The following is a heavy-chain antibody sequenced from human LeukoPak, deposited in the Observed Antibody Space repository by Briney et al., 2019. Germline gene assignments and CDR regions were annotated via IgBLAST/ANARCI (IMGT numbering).Heavy chain of an antibody. Sequence: KSSQTLSLTCAVSGVSISSGGYSWSWIRQPPGKGLEWIGYIYHSGSTYYNPSLKSRVTISVDRSKNQFSLKLSSVTAADTAVYYCARGGAGVVGYGMDVWGQGTTVTVSS. J-gene: IGHJ6*02. CDR3: ARGGAGVVGYGMDV. V-gene: IGHV4-30-2*01. CDR2: IYHSGST. D-gene: IGHD2-2*01. CDR1: GVSISSGGYS.